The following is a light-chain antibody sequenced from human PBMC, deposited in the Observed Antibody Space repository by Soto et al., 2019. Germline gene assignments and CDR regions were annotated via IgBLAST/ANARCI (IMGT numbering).Light chain of an antibody. CDR3: MQALQTPWYT. J-gene: IGKJ2*01. CDR2: LGS. V-gene: IGKV2-28*01. Sequence: DIVMTQSPLSLPVTPGEPASISCRSSQSLLHSNGYNYLDWYLQKPGQSPQLLIYLGSNRASGVPDRFSGSGSGTDFTLKISRVEAEDVGVDYCMQALQTPWYTFGQGTKLEIK. CDR1: QSLLHSNGYNY.